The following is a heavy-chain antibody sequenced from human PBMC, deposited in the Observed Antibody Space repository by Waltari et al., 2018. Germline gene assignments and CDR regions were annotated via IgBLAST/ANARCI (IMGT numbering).Heavy chain of an antibody. J-gene: IGHJ3*02. Sequence: QVQLVQSGAEVKKPGASVKVSCKASGYTFTSYGISWVRTAPGQGLEWMGWISAYNGNTNYAQKLQGRVTMTTDTSTSTAYMELRSLRSDDTAVYYCAREHYEGITMVRGVIRAFDIWGQGTMVTVSS. V-gene: IGHV1-18*01. D-gene: IGHD3-10*01. CDR2: ISAYNGNT. CDR3: AREHYEGITMVRGVIRAFDI. CDR1: GYTFTSYG.